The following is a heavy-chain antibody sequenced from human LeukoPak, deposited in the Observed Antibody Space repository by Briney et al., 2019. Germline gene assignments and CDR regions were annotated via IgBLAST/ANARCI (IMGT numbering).Heavy chain of an antibody. Sequence: SETLSLTCAVYGGSFSGYYWSWIRQPPGKGLEWIGEINHSGSTNYNPSLKSRVTISVDTSKNQFSLKLSSVTAADTAVYYCARHVVRRYYYGSEREIDYWGQGTLVTVSS. J-gene: IGHJ4*02. D-gene: IGHD3-10*01. CDR3: ARHVVRRYYYGSEREIDY. CDR2: INHSGST. V-gene: IGHV4-34*01. CDR1: GGSFSGYY.